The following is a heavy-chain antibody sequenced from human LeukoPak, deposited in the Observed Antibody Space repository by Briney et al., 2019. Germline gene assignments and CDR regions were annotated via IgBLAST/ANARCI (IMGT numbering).Heavy chain of an antibody. V-gene: IGHV4-34*01. J-gene: IGHJ4*02. Sequence: NPSETLSVTSAAYVGSFSVDNWSWIRQPPEKGPEWIGEINHSGNTNYTPSLQSRVTISVHTSKNQFSLKLSSVTAADTAVYYCASGKYYDLWSGYYVDWGQGTLVTVSA. D-gene: IGHD3-3*01. CDR1: VGSFSVDN. CDR2: INHSGNT. CDR3: ASGKYYDLWSGYYVD.